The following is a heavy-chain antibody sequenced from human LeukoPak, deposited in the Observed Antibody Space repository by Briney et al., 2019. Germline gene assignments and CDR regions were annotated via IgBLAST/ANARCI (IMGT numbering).Heavy chain of an antibody. V-gene: IGHV3-21*01. J-gene: IGHJ4*02. CDR1: GFAFSDYD. CDR3: ATEEGSRIAVAGSRY. Sequence: PGGSLRLSCAASGFAFSDYDMHWVRQAPGKGLEWVSSITTTSSYIYYADSVKGRFTISRDNAQNSLFLQMNSLRAEDTAVYYCATEEGSRIAVAGSRYWGQGTLVTVSS. D-gene: IGHD6-19*01. CDR2: ITTTSSYI.